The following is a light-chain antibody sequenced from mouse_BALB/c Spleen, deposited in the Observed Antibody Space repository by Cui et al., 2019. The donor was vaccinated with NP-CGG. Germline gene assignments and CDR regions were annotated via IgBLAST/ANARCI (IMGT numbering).Light chain of an antibody. CDR3: ALWYSNHWV. V-gene: IGLV1*01. CDR1: TGADTTRNY. Sequence: QAAVPQESALTTSPGETVTLTCRSSTGADTTRNYANWVQEKPDHLFTGLIGGTNNRAPGVPARFSGSLIGDKAALTITGAQTEDETMYFCALWYSNHWVFGGGTKLTVL. CDR2: GTN. J-gene: IGLJ1*01.